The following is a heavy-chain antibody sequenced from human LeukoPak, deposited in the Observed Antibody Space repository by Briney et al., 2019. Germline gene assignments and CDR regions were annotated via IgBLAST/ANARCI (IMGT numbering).Heavy chain of an antibody. D-gene: IGHD3-22*01. CDR2: MNPNSGET. CDR3: ARGRYGLLSGYDY. J-gene: IGHJ4*02. Sequence: ASVNVSCKASGYIFTDYYVHWVRQAPGQALEWMEWMNPNSGETNYAQKFQGRVTMTRDTSITAAYVELSSLTSDDAAVYYWARGRYGLLSGYDYWGQGAMVTVSS. CDR1: GYIFTDYY. V-gene: IGHV1-2*02.